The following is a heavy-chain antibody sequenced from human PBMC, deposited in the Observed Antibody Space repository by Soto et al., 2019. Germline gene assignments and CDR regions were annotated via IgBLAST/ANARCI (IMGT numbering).Heavy chain of an antibody. V-gene: IGHV4-31*03. J-gene: IGHJ6*02. Sequence: QVQLQESGPGLVKPSQTLSLTCTVSGGSISSGGYYWSWIRQHPRKGLEWIGYIYYSGSTYYNPSLKSRVTISVDTSKNQFSLKLSSVTAADTAVYYCARDRAAAGTHYYYGMDVWGQGTTVTVSS. CDR3: ARDRAAAGTHYYYGMDV. CDR2: IYYSGST. D-gene: IGHD6-13*01. CDR1: GGSISSGGYY.